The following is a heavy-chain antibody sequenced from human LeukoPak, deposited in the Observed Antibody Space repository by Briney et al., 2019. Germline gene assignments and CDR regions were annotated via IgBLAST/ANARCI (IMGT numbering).Heavy chain of an antibody. CDR3: ARQGDSLADAFDI. D-gene: IGHD2-21*01. CDR1: GYSISSGYY. Sequence: PSETLSLTCAVSGYSISSGYYWGWIRPPPGKGREWIGSIYHSGSTYYNPSLKSRDTISVDTSKNQFSLKLSSVTAADTAVYYCARQGDSLADAFDIWGQGTMVTVSS. V-gene: IGHV4-38-2*01. CDR2: IYHSGST. J-gene: IGHJ3*02.